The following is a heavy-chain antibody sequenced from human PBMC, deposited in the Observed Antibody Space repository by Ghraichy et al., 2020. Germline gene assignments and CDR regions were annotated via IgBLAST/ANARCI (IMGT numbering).Heavy chain of an antibody. D-gene: IGHD3-10*01. CDR2: INHSGST. V-gene: IGHV4-34*01. Sequence: SETLSLTCAVYGGSFSGYYWSWIRQPPGKGLEWIGEINHSGSTNYNPSLKSRVTISVDTSKNQFSLKLSSVTAADTAVYYCARSGSVYYGSGSYLVYWGQGTLVTVSS. CDR3: ARSGSVYYGSGSYLVY. CDR1: GGSFSGYY. J-gene: IGHJ4*02.